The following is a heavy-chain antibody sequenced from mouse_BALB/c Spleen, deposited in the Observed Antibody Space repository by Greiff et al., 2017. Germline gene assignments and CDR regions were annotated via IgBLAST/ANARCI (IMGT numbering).Heavy chain of an antibody. V-gene: IGHV1-4*02. Sequence: VQLQQSAAELARPGASVKMSCKASGYTFTSYTMHWVKQRPGQGLEWIGYIHPSSGYTEYNQKFKDKTTLTADKSSSPAYMQLSSLTSEDSAVYYCARGAYGNNGGAMDYWGQGTSVTVSS. CDR3: ARGAYGNNGGAMDY. CDR1: GYTFTSYT. J-gene: IGHJ4*01. CDR2: IHPSSGYT. D-gene: IGHD2-10*02.